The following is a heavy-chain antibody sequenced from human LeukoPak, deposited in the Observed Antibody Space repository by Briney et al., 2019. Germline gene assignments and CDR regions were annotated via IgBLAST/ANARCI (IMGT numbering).Heavy chain of an antibody. Sequence: SQTLSLTCAISGDSFSTNSATWNWIRQSPSRGLEWLGRTYYRSKWYNDYAVSVKSRITINPDTSKNQFSLQLNSVTPEDTAVYYCARDQGLGRYAFDIWGQGTMVTVSS. V-gene: IGHV6-1*01. CDR3: ARDQGLGRYAFDI. CDR2: TYYRSKWYN. D-gene: IGHD7-27*01. CDR1: GDSFSTNSAT. J-gene: IGHJ3*02.